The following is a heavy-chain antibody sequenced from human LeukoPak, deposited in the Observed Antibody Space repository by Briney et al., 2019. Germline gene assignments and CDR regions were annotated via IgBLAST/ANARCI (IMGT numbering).Heavy chain of an antibody. D-gene: IGHD6-19*01. Sequence: PGRCLRLSCAASVFTLSSYSMQWVRQALRKGQEWVAVISYDASNKYYADSVKGRFTISRDNSKNTLYLQMNSLRAEDTAVYYCARDQYSSGWYLPYYYYGMDVWGQGTTVTVSS. CDR1: VFTLSSYS. CDR3: ARDQYSSGWYLPYYYYGMDV. V-gene: IGHV3-30*04. CDR2: ISYDASNK. J-gene: IGHJ6*02.